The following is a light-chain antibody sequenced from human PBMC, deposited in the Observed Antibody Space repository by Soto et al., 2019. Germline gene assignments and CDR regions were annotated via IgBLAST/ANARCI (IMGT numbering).Light chain of an antibody. Sequence: QSVLTQPPSVSDAPRQRVTISCSGSSSNIGNNVVNWYQQLPGKAPKLLIYYDDLVPSGVSDRFSGSKSGTSASLAISGLQSEDEADYYCAAWDDSLNGPVFGGGTKLTVL. CDR3: AAWDDSLNGPV. J-gene: IGLJ2*01. CDR1: SSNIGNNV. V-gene: IGLV1-36*01. CDR2: YDD.